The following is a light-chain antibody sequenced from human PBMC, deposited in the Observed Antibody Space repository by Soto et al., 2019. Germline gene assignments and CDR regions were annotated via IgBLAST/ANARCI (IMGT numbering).Light chain of an antibody. V-gene: IGKV1-39*01. Sequence: DIQMTQSPSSLSASVGDRVSITFPASQSITTYLNWYHQKPGKAPKLLIYAASSLQSGVPSRFSGSGSGTDFTLTISSLQPEDFATYYCQQSYITPLTFGQGTKVDIK. J-gene: IGKJ1*01. CDR2: AAS. CDR3: QQSYITPLT. CDR1: QSITTY.